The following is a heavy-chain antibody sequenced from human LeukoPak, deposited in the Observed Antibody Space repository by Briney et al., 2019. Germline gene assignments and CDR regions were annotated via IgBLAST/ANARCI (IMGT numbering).Heavy chain of an antibody. D-gene: IGHD3-10*01. CDR3: AKDRGGTGDFDY. V-gene: IGHV1-3*01. J-gene: IGHJ4*02. Sequence: QAPGQRLEWMGWINPDNGNAEYSQKFQGRITITRDPSATTAYMELSSLRSEDMAMYYCAKDRGGTGDFDYWGQGTLVTVSS. CDR2: INPDNGNA.